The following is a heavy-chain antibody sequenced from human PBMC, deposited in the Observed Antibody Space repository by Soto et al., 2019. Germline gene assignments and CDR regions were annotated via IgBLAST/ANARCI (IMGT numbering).Heavy chain of an antibody. D-gene: IGHD4-17*01. J-gene: IGHJ4*02. V-gene: IGHV3-21*01. CDR2: ISSSSSYI. CDR1: GFTFSSYS. CDR3: ARADYGDYVGLRYFDY. Sequence: GGSLRLSCAASGFTFSSYSMNWVRQAPGKGLEWVSSISSSSSYIYYADSVKGRFTISRDNAKNSLYLQMNSLRAEDTAVYYCARADYGDYVGLRYFDYWGQGTLVTVSS.